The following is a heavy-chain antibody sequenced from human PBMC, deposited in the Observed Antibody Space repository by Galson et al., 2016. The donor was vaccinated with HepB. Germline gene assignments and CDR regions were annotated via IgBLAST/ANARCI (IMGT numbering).Heavy chain of an antibody. CDR2: ISSSSTTM. J-gene: IGHJ6*02. Sequence: SLRLSCAASGFTFSDYYMSWIRQAPGKGLEWVSYISSSSTTMYYADSVEGRFTISRDNAKRSLDLQLNSLRVEDTAVYYCARGKSRKSNSYDGMDVWGQGTTVTVSS. CDR3: ARGKSRKSNSYDGMDV. V-gene: IGHV3-11*01. CDR1: GFTFSDYY.